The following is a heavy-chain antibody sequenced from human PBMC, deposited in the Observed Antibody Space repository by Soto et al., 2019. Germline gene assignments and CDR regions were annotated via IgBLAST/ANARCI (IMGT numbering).Heavy chain of an antibody. CDR1: GFTFSSYE. V-gene: IGHV3-48*03. CDR2: ISSSGSTI. J-gene: IGHJ6*02. CDR3: ESSPRGFWSGYHRDV. D-gene: IGHD3-3*01. Sequence: PGGSLRLSCAASGFTFSSYEMNWVRQAPGKGLEWVSYISSSGSTIYYADSVKGRFTISRDNAKNSLYLQMNSLRAEGTAVYYCESSPRGFWSGYHRDVWGQGTTVTVSS.